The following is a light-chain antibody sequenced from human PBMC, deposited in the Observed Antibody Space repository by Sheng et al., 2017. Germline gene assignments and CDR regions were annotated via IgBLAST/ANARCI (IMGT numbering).Light chain of an antibody. CDR3: QQYYTFPLS. V-gene: IGKV1D-8*02. J-gene: IGKJ4*01. CDR1: QGISTY. Sequence: AIWMTQSPSLLSASTGDTVTITCRVTQGISTYLAWYQQKPGKAPKLLIHAASTLQRGVPSRFSGSGSGTEFTLTISCLQSEDFAAYYCQQYYTFPLSFGGGTKVEIK. CDR2: AAS.